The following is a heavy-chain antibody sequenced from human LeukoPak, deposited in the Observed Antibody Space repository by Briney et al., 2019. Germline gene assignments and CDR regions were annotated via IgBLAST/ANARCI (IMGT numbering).Heavy chain of an antibody. CDR2: INPNSGGT. V-gene: IGHV1-2*02. Sequence: ASVKVSCKASGYMFTGYYIHWVRQAPGQGLEWMGWINPNSGGTKYAQKLQGRVTMTTDTSTSTAYVELRSLRSDDTAVYYCARADDFWSVYPLDYWGQGTLVTVSS. CDR1: GYMFTGYY. CDR3: ARADDFWSVYPLDY. D-gene: IGHD3-3*01. J-gene: IGHJ4*02.